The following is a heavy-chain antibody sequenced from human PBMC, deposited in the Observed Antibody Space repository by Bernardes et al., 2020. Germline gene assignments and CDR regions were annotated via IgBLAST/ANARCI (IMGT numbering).Heavy chain of an antibody. Sequence: GGSLRLSCAASGFTVSSNYMSWVRQAPGKGLEWVSVIYRGGSTYYADSVKGRFTISRDNSKNTLYLQMNSLRAEDTAVYYCASEYSSSQNYYYYYGMDVWGQGTTVTVSS. V-gene: IGHV3-53*01. CDR3: ASEYSSSQNYYYYYGMDV. J-gene: IGHJ6*02. CDR1: GFTVSSNY. CDR2: IYRGGST. D-gene: IGHD6-6*01.